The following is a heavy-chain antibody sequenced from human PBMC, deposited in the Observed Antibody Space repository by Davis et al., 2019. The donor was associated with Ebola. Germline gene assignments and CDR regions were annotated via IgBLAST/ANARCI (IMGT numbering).Heavy chain of an antibody. Sequence: SETLSLTCTVSGGSISSYYWSWIRQPPGKGLEWIGSIYYSGSTYYNPSLKSRVTISVDTSKNQFSLKLSSVTAADTAVYYCARRFLEWEFDYWGQGTLVTVSS. J-gene: IGHJ4*02. CDR1: GGSISSYY. CDR2: IYYSGST. D-gene: IGHD3-3*01. V-gene: IGHV4-59*05. CDR3: ARRFLEWEFDY.